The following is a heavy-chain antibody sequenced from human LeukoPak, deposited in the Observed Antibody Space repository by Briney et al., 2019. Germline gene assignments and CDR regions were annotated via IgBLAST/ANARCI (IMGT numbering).Heavy chain of an antibody. Sequence: GGSLRLSCAASGFTFSNYVMVWVRQAPGKGLEWVSTISASDGTTHYADSVEGRFTISRDNSKATLFLQMNSLRVEDTAVYYCARARYYYMDVWGKGTTVTVSS. CDR3: ARARYYYMDV. CDR2: ISASDGTT. CDR1: GFTFSNYV. V-gene: IGHV3-23*01. J-gene: IGHJ6*03.